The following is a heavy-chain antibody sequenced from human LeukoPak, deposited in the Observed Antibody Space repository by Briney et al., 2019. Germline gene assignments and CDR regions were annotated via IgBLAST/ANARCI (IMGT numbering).Heavy chain of an antibody. J-gene: IGHJ4*02. Sequence: SQTLSLTCAVSGGSISSGGYYWSWIRQPPGKGLEWIGYIYHSGSTYYNPSLKSRVTISVDRSKNQFSLKLSSVTAADTAVYYCARVQYYYDSSGYYHTFFDYWGQGTLVTVSS. V-gene: IGHV4-30-2*01. CDR3: ARVQYYYDSSGYYHTFFDY. CDR1: GGSISSGGYY. CDR2: IYHSGST. D-gene: IGHD3-22*01.